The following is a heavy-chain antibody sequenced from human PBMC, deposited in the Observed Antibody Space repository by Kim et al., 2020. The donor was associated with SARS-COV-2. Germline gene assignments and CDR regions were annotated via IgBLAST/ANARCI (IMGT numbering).Heavy chain of an antibody. CDR2: ITSTGSTE. CDR1: GFSFSSYS. D-gene: IGHD5-18*01. J-gene: IGHJ4*02. V-gene: IGHV3-48*04. Sequence: GGSLRLSCAASGFSFSSYSMNWVRQAPGRGLEWLSYITSTGSTEYYADSVKGRFTISRDNAKNSLHLQMNSLRAKDTAVYYCATMVGYSYGYYFHYWGQGTLVTVSS. CDR3: ATMVGYSYGYYFHY.